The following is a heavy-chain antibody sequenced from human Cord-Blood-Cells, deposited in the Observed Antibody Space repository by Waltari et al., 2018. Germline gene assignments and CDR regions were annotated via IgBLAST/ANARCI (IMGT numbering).Heavy chain of an antibody. D-gene: IGHD4-4*01. V-gene: IGHV3-30-3*01. CDR2: ISYDGSNK. J-gene: IGHJ4*02. CDR3: ARDLLDTPTVTNVY. CDR1: GFTFSSYA. Sequence: QVQLVESGGGVVQPGRSLRLSCAASGFTFSSYAMHWVRQAPGKGLEWVAVISYDGSNKYYADSVKGRFTISRDNSKNTLYLQMNSLRAEDTDVYYCARDLLDTPTVTNVYWGQGTLVTVSS.